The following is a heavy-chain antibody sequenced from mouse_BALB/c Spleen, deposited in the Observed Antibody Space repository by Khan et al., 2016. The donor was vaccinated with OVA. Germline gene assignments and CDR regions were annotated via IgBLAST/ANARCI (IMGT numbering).Heavy chain of an antibody. CDR3: ARLLMNFDY. CDR2: INPSNGRT. D-gene: IGHD2-1*01. V-gene: IGHV1S81*02. J-gene: IGHJ2*01. CDR1: GYTLTSYW. Sequence: QVQLQQSGAELVNPGASVNLSCKASGYTLTSYWMHWVKQRPGQGLAWIGEINPSNGRTNYNEKFKSKATLTVDKSSSTPYMQLHSPTSEDLAVYYCARLLMNFDYWGQGTTLTVSS.